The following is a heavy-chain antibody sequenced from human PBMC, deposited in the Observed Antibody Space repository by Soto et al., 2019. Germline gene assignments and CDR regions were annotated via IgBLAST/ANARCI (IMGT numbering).Heavy chain of an antibody. CDR2: IIPIFDTA. V-gene: IGHV1-69*13. CDR3: ANYYGSGSYSWDSRNWFDP. Sequence: SVKVSCKASGGTFSSYAISWVRQAPGQGLEWMGGIIPIFDTANYAQKFQGRVTITADESTSTAYMELSSLRSEDTAVYYCANYYGSGSYSWDSRNWFDPWGQGTLVTVSS. J-gene: IGHJ5*02. D-gene: IGHD3-10*01. CDR1: GGTFSSYA.